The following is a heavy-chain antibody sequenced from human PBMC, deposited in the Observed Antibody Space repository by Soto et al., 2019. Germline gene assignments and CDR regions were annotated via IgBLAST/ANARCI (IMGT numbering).Heavy chain of an antibody. Sequence: LRLYCAASGFTFTRYSMNWVRQAPGKGLEWVSSISSTTNYIYYGDSMKGRFTISRDNAKNSLYLEMNSLRAVDTAVYYCARESEDLTSNFDYWGQGTLVTVYS. CDR2: ISSTTNYI. V-gene: IGHV3-21*06. CDR1: GFTFTRYS. J-gene: IGHJ4*02. CDR3: ARESEDLTSNFDY.